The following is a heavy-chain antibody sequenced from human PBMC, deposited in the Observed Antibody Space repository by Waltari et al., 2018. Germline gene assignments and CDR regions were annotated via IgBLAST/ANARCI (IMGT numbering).Heavy chain of an antibody. Sequence: EVQLVVSGGGLVQPGGSLRLSCAASGFPFSGFVMHWVRQGPGMGLIWVSRISTDGRGAAYADSVKGRFTVSRDNAKNTLYLEMNSLRAEDTAVYYCVRDSYVSAIYYGMDVWGQGTTVTVSS. J-gene: IGHJ6*02. CDR1: GFPFSGFV. CDR3: VRDSYVSAIYYGMDV. CDR2: ISTDGRGA. V-gene: IGHV3-74*01. D-gene: IGHD2-21*01.